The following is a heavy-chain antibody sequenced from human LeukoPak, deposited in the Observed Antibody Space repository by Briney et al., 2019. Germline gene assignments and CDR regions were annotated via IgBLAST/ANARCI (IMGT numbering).Heavy chain of an antibody. CDR2: IWYDGSNK. J-gene: IGHJ4*02. Sequence: GGSLRLSCAASGFTFSSYGMHWARQAPGKGLEWVAVIWYDGSNKYYADSVKGRFTISRDNPKNTLYLQMNSLRAEDTAVYYCARDRIGTVTTHLPYYWGQGTLVTVSS. D-gene: IGHD4-11*01. CDR1: GFTFSSYG. CDR3: ARDRIGTVTTHLPYY. V-gene: IGHV3-33*01.